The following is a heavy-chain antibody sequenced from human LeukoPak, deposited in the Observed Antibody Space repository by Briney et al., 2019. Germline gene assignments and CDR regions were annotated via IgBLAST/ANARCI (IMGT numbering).Heavy chain of an antibody. CDR3: TRDGLHCSSSSCHPYYYYYVDV. V-gene: IGHV3-49*04. CDR2: IRSKAYGGAA. Sequence: PGGSLRLSCSASGFTFGDYAMSWVRQAPGKGLEWVGFIRSKAYGGAAEYAPSVKGRFTISRDDSRSITYLQMNSLKAEDSAVYYCTRDGLHCSSSSCHPYYYYYVDVWGKGTTVTVSS. J-gene: IGHJ6*03. CDR1: GFTFGDYA. D-gene: IGHD2-2*01.